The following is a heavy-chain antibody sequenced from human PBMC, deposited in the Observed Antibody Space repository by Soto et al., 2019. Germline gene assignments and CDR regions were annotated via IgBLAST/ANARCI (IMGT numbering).Heavy chain of an antibody. CDR3: AKYGGAVAFYYYYYGMDV. CDR2: ISGSGGST. CDR1: GFTFSSYA. D-gene: IGHD6-19*01. Sequence: GGSLRLSCAASGFTFSSYAMSWVRQAPGKGLEWVSAISGSGGSTYYADSVKGRFTISRDNSKNTLYLQMNSLRAEDTAVYYCAKYGGAVAFYYYYYGMDVWGQGTTVTVS. V-gene: IGHV3-23*01. J-gene: IGHJ6*02.